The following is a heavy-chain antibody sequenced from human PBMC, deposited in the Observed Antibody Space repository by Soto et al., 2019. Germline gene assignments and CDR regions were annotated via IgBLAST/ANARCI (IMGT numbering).Heavy chain of an antibody. CDR2: ISSNSSYI. CDR1: GFTFSSYY. Sequence: GGSLRLSCAASGFTFSSYYMSWVRQAPGKGLEWVSYISSNSSYIYYADSVKGRFTISRDNAKNSLYLQMNSLRAEDTAVYYCAGIRHHPEIDYWGQGTLVTVSS. V-gene: IGHV3-21*01. CDR3: AGIRHHPEIDY. J-gene: IGHJ4*02.